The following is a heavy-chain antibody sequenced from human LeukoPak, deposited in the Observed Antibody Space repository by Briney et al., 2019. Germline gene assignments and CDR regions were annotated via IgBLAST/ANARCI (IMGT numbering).Heavy chain of an antibody. CDR3: ARFATGPAAIHYYYYYMDV. J-gene: IGHJ6*03. CDR2: ISSSSSTI. CDR1: GFTFSSYS. V-gene: IGHV3-48*01. D-gene: IGHD2-2*01. Sequence: GGSLRLSCAASGFTFSSYSMNWVRQAPGKGLEWVSYISSSSSTIYYADSVKGRFTISRDNSKNTLYLQMGSLRAEDMAVYYCARFATGPAAIHYYYYYMDVWGKGTTVTVSS.